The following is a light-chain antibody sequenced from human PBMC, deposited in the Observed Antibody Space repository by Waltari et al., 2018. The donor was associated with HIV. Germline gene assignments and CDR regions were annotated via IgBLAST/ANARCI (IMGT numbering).Light chain of an antibody. Sequence: ELVLTQSPATLSLSPGDRATLSCRASQSVRSYLAWYQQKPGQAPRLLIYDASDRATGTPARFSGSGSGTDFTLTISSLEPEDFAVYYCQQRSNWPPGGAYTFGQGTKLEIK. J-gene: IGKJ2*01. CDR2: DAS. CDR3: QQRSNWPPGGAYT. V-gene: IGKV3-11*01. CDR1: QSVRSY.